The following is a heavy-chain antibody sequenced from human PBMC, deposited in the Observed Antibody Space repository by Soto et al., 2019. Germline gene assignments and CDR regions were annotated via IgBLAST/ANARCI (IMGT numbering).Heavy chain of an antibody. D-gene: IGHD1-26*01. J-gene: IGHJ2*01. CDR1: GFTFSSYW. Sequence: EVQLVESGGGLVQPGGSLRLSCAASGFTFSSYWMHWVRQAPGKGLVWVSRINSDGSATSYADSVKGRFTISRDNAKNTLYLQMNRLRAEDTAVYYCARGGSSNWYFNLWGRGTLVTVSS. V-gene: IGHV3-74*01. CDR2: INSDGSAT. CDR3: ARGGSSNWYFNL.